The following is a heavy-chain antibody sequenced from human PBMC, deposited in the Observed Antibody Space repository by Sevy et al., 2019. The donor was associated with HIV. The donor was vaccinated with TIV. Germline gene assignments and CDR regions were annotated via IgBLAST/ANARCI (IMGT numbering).Heavy chain of an antibody. Sequence: GGSLRLSCAVSGXXFDSYGMTWVRQAPGKGLEWVSAIXGSGTRTYYADSVKGRFIISRDNSKNTLDLQMNSLRAEDKAIYYCAKGGGGHYDPDEIAYYFYYXXXDXXXXXTTVTVSS. CDR3: AKGGGGHYDPDEIAYYFYYXXXDX. V-gene: IGHV3-23*01. D-gene: IGHD3-22*01. CDR2: IXGSGTRT. J-gene: IGHJ6*03. CDR1: GXXFDSYG.